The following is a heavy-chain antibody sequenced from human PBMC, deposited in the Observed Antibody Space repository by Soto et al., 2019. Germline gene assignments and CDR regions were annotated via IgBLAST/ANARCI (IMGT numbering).Heavy chain of an antibody. D-gene: IGHD2-15*01. CDR1: GFIFNIYA. V-gene: IGHV3-23*01. CDR3: AKARGSSSRGYYYYAMDV. Sequence: GGSLRLSCAASGFIFNIYALSGFLRAPVKGREWVSAISGSGGSTYYADSVKGRFSISRDNSKQTLYLQMNSLRAEDTAVYYCAKARGSSSRGYYYYAMDVWGQGTTVTVSS. J-gene: IGHJ6*02. CDR2: ISGSGGST.